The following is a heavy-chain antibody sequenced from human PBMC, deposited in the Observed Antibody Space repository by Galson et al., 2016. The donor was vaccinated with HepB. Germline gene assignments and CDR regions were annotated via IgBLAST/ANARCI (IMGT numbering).Heavy chain of an antibody. D-gene: IGHD6-6*01. CDR2: IVSDGGEQ. CDR3: ARDDVLAGNAMDV. J-gene: IGHJ6*02. Sequence: SLRLSCAASGFTFSTFGMHWVRQVPGKGLEHVGVIVSDGGEQHCEDSVRGRLTISRDNSKDTLYLQMDSLGVDDTAIYFCARDDVLAGNAMDVWGQGTTVTVSS. CDR1: GFTFSTFG. V-gene: IGHV3-33*01.